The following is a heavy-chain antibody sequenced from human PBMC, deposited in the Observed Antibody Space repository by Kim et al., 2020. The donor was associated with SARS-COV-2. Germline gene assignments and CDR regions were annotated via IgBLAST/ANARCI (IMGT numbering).Heavy chain of an antibody. J-gene: IGHJ5*02. CDR2: ISGSGGST. V-gene: IGHV3-23*01. Sequence: GGSLRLSCAASGFTFSSYAMSWVRQAPGKGLEWVSAISGSGGSTYYADSVKGRFAISRDNSKNTLYLQMNSLRAEDTAVYYCAKEDRALRRYNWFDPWGQGTLVTVSS. D-gene: IGHD4-17*01. CDR3: AKEDRALRRYNWFDP. CDR1: GFTFSSYA.